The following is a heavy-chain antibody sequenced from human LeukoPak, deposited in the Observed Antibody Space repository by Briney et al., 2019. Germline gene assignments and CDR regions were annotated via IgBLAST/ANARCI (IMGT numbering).Heavy chain of an antibody. V-gene: IGHV3-48*03. D-gene: IGHD1-7*01. CDR3: ARGFAELYYYYGMDV. CDR2: ISSRGSII. J-gene: IGHJ6*02. CDR1: GFTFRSYE. Sequence: GGSLRLSCAASGFTFRSYEMNWVRQAPGKGLEWVSYISSRGSIIYYADSVKGRFTISRDNAKNSLYLLMNSLRAEDTAVYYCARGFAELYYYYGMDVWGQGTTVTVSS.